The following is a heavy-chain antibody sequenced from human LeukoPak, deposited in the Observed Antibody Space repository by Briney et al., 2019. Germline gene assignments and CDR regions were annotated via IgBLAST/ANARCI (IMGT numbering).Heavy chain of an antibody. D-gene: IGHD6-13*01. CDR3: AKDELRVSVAAAGNIDY. V-gene: IGHV3-30*18. J-gene: IGHJ4*02. CDR1: GFTFSSYG. Sequence: PGRSLRLSCAASGFTFSSYGMHWVRQAPGKGLEWVAVISYDGSNKYYADSVKGRFTISRDNSKNTLYLQMNSLRAEDTAVYYCAKDELRVSVAAAGNIDYWGQGTLVTVSS. CDR2: ISYDGSNK.